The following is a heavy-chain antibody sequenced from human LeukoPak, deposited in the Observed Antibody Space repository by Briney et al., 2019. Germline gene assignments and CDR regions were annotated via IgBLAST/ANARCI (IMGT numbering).Heavy chain of an antibody. CDR1: GFTFSSYW. V-gene: IGHV3-7*03. CDR2: IKQDESEK. Sequence: GGSLRLSCAASGFTFSSYWMSWVRQAPGKGLEWVANIKQDESEKYYVDSVKGRFTISRDNAKNSLYLQMNSLRAEDTALYYCAKGLSGYYYDAFDIWGQGTMVTVSS. J-gene: IGHJ3*02. D-gene: IGHD3-22*01. CDR3: AKGLSGYYYDAFDI.